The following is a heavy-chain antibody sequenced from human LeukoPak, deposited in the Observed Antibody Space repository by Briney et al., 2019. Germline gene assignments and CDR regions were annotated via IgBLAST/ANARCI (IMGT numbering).Heavy chain of an antibody. J-gene: IGHJ4*02. CDR1: GFTLSSYA. V-gene: IGHV3-23*01. D-gene: IGHD2-15*01. Sequence: GGSLRLSCAASGFTLSSYAMSWVRQGPGKGLEWVSAISVSGNTYHADSVKGRFTISRDNSKNTLYLQMNSLRAGDAAVYYCAKAPVTICSGAYSYPFDHWSQGTLVTVSS. CDR3: AKAPVTICSGAYSYPFDH. CDR2: ISVSGNT.